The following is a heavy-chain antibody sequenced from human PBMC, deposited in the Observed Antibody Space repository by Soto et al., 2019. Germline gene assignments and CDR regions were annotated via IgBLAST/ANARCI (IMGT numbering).Heavy chain of an antibody. Sequence: GESLKISCRGSGYNFINNWISWVRQMPGKGLEWMGRIDLSDSYTNYSPSFQGHVTISADRSISTAYVQWSSLKASDTAMYYCARQSRFYYGMDVWGQGTTVTVSS. J-gene: IGHJ6*02. CDR3: ARQSRFYYGMDV. CDR1: GYNFINNW. V-gene: IGHV5-10-1*01. CDR2: IDLSDSYT.